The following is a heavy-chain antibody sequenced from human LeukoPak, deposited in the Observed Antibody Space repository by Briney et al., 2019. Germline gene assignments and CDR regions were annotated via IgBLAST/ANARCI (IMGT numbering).Heavy chain of an antibody. CDR1: GFTFSSYS. D-gene: IGHD3-22*01. CDR3: ARDPRGPTTHDSSARDSLDY. Sequence: PGGSLRLSCAASGFTFSSYSMHWVRQAPGKGLEWLAVILYDGSMQYYAESMKGRLTISRDNSRNTVYMQMSSLRTEDTAVYYCARDPRGPTTHDSSARDSLDYWGQGTLVTISS. V-gene: IGHV3-30*03. CDR2: ILYDGSMQ. J-gene: IGHJ4*02.